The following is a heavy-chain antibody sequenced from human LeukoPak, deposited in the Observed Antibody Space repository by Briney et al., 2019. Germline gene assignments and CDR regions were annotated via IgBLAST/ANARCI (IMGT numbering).Heavy chain of an antibody. J-gene: IGHJ4*02. V-gene: IGHV4-39*07. CDR2: IYYSGST. CDR1: GGSISSSSYY. CDR3: ASLNYHGPGSPFDY. Sequence: SETLSLTCTVSGGSISSSSYYWGWIRQPPGKGLEWIGSIYYSGSTYYNPSLKSRVTISVDTSKNQFSLKLSSVTAADTAIYYCASLNYHGPGSPFDYWGQGMLVTVSS. D-gene: IGHD3-10*01.